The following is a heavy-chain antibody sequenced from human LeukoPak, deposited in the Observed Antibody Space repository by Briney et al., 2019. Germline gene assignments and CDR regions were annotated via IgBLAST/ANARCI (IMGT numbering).Heavy chain of an antibody. CDR1: GFTFDDYA. CDR2: ISWNSGSI. J-gene: IGHJ3*02. D-gene: IGHD2-15*01. V-gene: IGHV3-9*01. Sequence: PGGSLRLSCAASGFTFDDYAMHWVRHAPGKGLEWVSGISWNSGSIGYADSVKGRFTISRDNAKNSLYLQMNSLRAEDTALYYCAKASPLYCSGGSCYSDAFDIWGQGTMVTVSS. CDR3: AKASPLYCSGGSCYSDAFDI.